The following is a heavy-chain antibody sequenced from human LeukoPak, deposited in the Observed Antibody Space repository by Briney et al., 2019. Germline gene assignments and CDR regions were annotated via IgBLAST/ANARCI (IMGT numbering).Heavy chain of an antibody. CDR1: RGSISRYY. CDR2: IYTSGST. V-gene: IGHV4-4*07. Sequence: SETLSLTYMVPRGSISRYYWSWLRQPAGKGLEWIGRIYTSGSTNYNPSLKSRVTMSVDASKNQFSLKLSSVTAADTAVYYCARPVAYSSPSRSLAADAFDICVQGTMVTVSS. CDR3: ARPVAYSSPSRSLAADAFDI. J-gene: IGHJ3*02. D-gene: IGHD6-6*01.